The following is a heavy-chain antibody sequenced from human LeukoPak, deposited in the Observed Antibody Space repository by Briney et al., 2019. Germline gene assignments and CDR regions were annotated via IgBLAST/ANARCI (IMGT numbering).Heavy chain of an antibody. CDR3: ARDGRYYYDSSGCPHYYYYYGMDV. CDR2: IWYDGSNK. J-gene: IGHJ6*02. V-gene: IGHV3-33*01. CDR1: GFTFSSYG. Sequence: GGSLRLSCAASGFTFSSYGMHWVRQAPGKGLEWVAVIWYDGSNKYHADSVKGRFTISRDNSKNTLYLQMNSLRAEDTAVYYCARDGRYYYDSSGCPHYYYYYGMDVWGQGTTVTVSS. D-gene: IGHD3-22*01.